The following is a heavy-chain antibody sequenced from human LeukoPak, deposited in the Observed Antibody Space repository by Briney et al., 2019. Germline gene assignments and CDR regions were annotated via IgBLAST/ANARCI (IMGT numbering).Heavy chain of an antibody. CDR1: GYTFTSYD. CDR2: MNPNSGNT. V-gene: IGHV1-8*01. Sequence: ASVKVSCKASGYTFTSYDINWVRQATGQGLEWMGWMNPNSGNTGYAQKFQGRVTMTRNTSISTAYMELSSLRSEDTAVYYCARTEQWLVPLYYYGMDVWGQGTTVTVSS. J-gene: IGHJ6*02. CDR3: ARTEQWLVPLYYYGMDV. D-gene: IGHD6-19*01.